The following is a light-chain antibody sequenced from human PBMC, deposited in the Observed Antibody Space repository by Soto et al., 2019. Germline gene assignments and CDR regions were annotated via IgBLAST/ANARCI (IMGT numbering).Light chain of an antibody. V-gene: IGLV2-14*03. Sequence: QSVLTQPASVSGSPGQSITISCTGTNSDIGAFDYVAWYQQHPGKAPKLMIFAVSYRPSGVSSRFSGSKSGNTASLTISGLQAEDEADYYCSSYTSSSTPYVFGTGTKLTVL. CDR3: SSYTSSSTPYV. CDR2: AVS. CDR1: NSDIGAFDY. J-gene: IGLJ1*01.